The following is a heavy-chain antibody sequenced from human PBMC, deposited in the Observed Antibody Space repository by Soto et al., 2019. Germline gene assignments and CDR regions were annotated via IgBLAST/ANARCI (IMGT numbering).Heavy chain of an antibody. D-gene: IGHD3-10*01. V-gene: IGHV4-31*02. CDR2: IYYSGVT. CDR3: ARDLRGRGSGRFDP. Sequence: WTWLRHHPGKGLEWIGYIYYSGVTYYNPSLKSRVTISVDTSKNQFSLKLSSVTAADTAMYYCARDLRGRGSGRFDPWGQGTPVTVSS. J-gene: IGHJ5*02.